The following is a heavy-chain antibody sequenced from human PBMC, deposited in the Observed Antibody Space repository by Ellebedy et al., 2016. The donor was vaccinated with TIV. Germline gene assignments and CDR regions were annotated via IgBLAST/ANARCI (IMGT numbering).Heavy chain of an antibody. V-gene: IGHV5-51*01. CDR1: GYTFSIYW. J-gene: IGHJ4*02. D-gene: IGHD5-24*01. Sequence: GESLKISCEASGYTFSIYWIGWVRQMPGKGLEWMGIIYPGDSATRYSPSFQGQVTISADKSISTAYLQWSSLKASDTAMYYCVRGLPEMATINLDYWGQGTLVTVSS. CDR2: IYPGDSAT. CDR3: VRGLPEMATINLDY.